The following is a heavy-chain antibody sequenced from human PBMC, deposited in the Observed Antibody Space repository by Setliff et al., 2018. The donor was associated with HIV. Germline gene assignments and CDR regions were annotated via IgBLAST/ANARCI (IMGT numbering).Heavy chain of an antibody. CDR1: DASIKSHY. CDR2: IFYSGIT. CDR3: ARLRRSSGWSFDY. Sequence: SETLSLTCIVSDASIKSHYWSWVRQSPGKGLEWIGSIFYSGITYYNPSLKSRVTISVDTSKNQFSLKLTSVTAADSAVYYCARLRRSSGWSFDYWAQGTLVTVSS. D-gene: IGHD6-19*01. V-gene: IGHV4-59*05. J-gene: IGHJ4*02.